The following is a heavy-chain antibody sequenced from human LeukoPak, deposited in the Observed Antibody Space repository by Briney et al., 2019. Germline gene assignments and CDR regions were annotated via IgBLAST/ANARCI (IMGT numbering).Heavy chain of an antibody. V-gene: IGHV4-34*01. CDR3: AREGNDY. CDR2: INHSGST. J-gene: IGHJ4*02. CDR1: GGSFSGYY. Sequence: PSETLSLTCAVYGGSFSGYYWSWIRQPPGKGLEWIGEINHSGSTNYNPSLKSRVTISVDTSKNQFSLKLSPVTAADTAVYYCAREGNDYWGQGTLVTVSS.